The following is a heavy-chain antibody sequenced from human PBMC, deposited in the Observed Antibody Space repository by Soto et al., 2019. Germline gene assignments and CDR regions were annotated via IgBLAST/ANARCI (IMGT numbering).Heavy chain of an antibody. D-gene: IGHD2-21*02. CDR2: VYYSGGA. V-gene: IGHV4-59*01. CDR1: GVSISGYY. CDR3: TRDGDGRMTTNPYYYYGMDV. Sequence: SETLSLTCTVSGVSISGYYWSWIRPPPGKGLEWIGNVYYSGGAKYNPSVKRRVSISVDTSKNQFSLNLSSVTAADTAVYYCTRDGDGRMTTNPYYYYGMDVWGPGITVTVSS. J-gene: IGHJ6*02.